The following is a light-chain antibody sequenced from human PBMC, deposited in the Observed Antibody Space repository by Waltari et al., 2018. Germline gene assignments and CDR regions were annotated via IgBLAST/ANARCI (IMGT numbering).Light chain of an antibody. Sequence: DIVMTQSPDSLSVSLGERATINCKSSQSVLHSSNNKNFLSWYQQRPGQPPKLLIYWASIRESGVPDRFSGSGSGTDFTLTISSLQAEDVAVYYCQQYYTIPWTFGQGTKVEIK. CDR1: QSVLHSSNNKNF. CDR2: WAS. V-gene: IGKV4-1*01. CDR3: QQYYTIPWT. J-gene: IGKJ1*01.